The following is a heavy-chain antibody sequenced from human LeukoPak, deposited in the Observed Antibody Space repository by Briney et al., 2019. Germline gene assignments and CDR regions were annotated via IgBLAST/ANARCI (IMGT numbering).Heavy chain of an antibody. J-gene: IGHJ4*02. V-gene: IGHV4-34*01. CDR3: ASGHGGAAAGTSNYSSNFDY. CDR1: GGSFSGYY. D-gene: IGHD6-13*01. CDR2: INHSGST. Sequence: ETLSLTCAVYGGSFSGYYWSWIRQPPGKGLEWIGEINHSGSTNYNPSLKSRVTISVDTSKNQFSLKLSSVTAADTAVYYCASGHGGAAAGTSNYSSNFDYWGQGTLVTVSS.